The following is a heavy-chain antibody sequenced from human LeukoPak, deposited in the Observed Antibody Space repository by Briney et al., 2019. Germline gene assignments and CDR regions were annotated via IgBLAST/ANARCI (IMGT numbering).Heavy chain of an antibody. D-gene: IGHD3-16*02. CDR2: INTDGGTT. Sequence: PGGSLRLSCVASGFTFSSYWMHWVRQAPGKGLVWVSRINTDGGTTTYADSVKGRFTTSRDNAKNTLYLQMNSLRAEDTAVYYCARGSSLAYYVDVWGKGTTVTVSS. J-gene: IGHJ6*03. V-gene: IGHV3-74*01. CDR1: GFTFSSYW. CDR3: ARGSSLAYYVDV.